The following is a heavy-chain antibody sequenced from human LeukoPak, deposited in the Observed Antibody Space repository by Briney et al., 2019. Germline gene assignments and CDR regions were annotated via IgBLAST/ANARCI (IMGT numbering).Heavy chain of an antibody. CDR2: IFDTGAT. V-gene: IGHV4-59*12. Sequence: SETLSLTCTVSGGSISNYYWSWIRQPPGKGLEWIGYIFDTGATNYSPSLKSRVTLSVDKSKNQFSLRLSSVTAADTAVYYCAGAYCGGDCYSGRTFDIWGQGTMVTVSS. CDR3: AGAYCGGDCYSGRTFDI. CDR1: GGSISNYY. D-gene: IGHD2-21*02. J-gene: IGHJ3*02.